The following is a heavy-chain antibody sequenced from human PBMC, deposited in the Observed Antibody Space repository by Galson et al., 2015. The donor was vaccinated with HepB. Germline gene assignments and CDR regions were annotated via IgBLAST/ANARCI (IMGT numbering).Heavy chain of an antibody. CDR2: IWYDGSNK. CDR1: GFTFSSYG. Sequence: SLRLSCAASGFTFSSYGMHWVRQAPGKGLEWVAVIWYDGSNKYYADSVKGRFTISRDNSKNTLFLQMNSLRAEDTAVYYCARGSGDYVRYDYWGQGTVVTVSS. J-gene: IGHJ4*02. V-gene: IGHV3-33*01. CDR3: ARGSGDYVRYDY. D-gene: IGHD4-17*01.